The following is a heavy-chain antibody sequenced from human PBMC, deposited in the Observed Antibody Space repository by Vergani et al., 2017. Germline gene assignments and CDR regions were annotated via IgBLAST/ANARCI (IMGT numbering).Heavy chain of an antibody. CDR2: ISSSSSYI. J-gene: IGHJ4*02. CDR1: GFTFSSYS. D-gene: IGHD6-19*01. V-gene: IGHV3-21*01. CDR3: ASLGGGWYGDY. Sequence: EVQLVESGGGLVKPGGSLRLSCAASGFTFSSYSMNWVRQAPGKGLEWVSSISSSSSYIYYAASVKGRFTISRDNAKNSLYLQMNSLRAEDTAVYYCASLGGGWYGDYWGQGTLVTVSS.